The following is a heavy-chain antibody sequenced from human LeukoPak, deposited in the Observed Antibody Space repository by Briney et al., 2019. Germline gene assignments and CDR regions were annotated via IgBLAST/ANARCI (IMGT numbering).Heavy chain of an antibody. J-gene: IGHJ4*02. Sequence: GGSLRLSCAASGLTFSSYGMSWVRQAPGKGLEWVSYIRSSGDTIYYADSVKGRFTISRDDAKTSLYLHMSSLRDEDTAVYFCAAGLEMGYWGEGTLSPSPQ. D-gene: IGHD3-3*01. CDR1: GLTFSSYG. V-gene: IGHV3-48*02. CDR3: AAGLEMGY. CDR2: IRSSGDTI.